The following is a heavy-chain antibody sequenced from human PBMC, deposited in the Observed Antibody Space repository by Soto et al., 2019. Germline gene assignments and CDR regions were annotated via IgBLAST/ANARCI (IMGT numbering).Heavy chain of an antibody. D-gene: IGHD6-19*01. CDR1: GLTVSSNY. CDR2: IYTGGGT. Sequence: EVQLVESGGGLIQPGGSLRLSCAASGLTVSSNYMNWVRQAPGKGLEWVSLIYTGGGTYYADSVKGRFNVSRDNSKNTLYLQMISLRAEDTAIYYCARMGQWRVPGDYYYGMDVWGQGTSVTVSS. V-gene: IGHV3-53*01. J-gene: IGHJ6*02. CDR3: ARMGQWRVPGDYYYGMDV.